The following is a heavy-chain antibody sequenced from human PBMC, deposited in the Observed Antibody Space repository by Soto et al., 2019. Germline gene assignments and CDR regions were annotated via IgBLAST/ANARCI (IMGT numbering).Heavy chain of an antibody. Sequence: GASVKVSCKASGYTFTSYGISWVRQAPGQGLEWMGWISAYNGNTNYAQKLQGRVTMTTDTSTSTAYMELRSLRSDDTAVYYCASVYGSGSYYLFPYWGQGTLVTVSS. CDR3: ASVYGSGSYYLFPY. CDR2: ISAYNGNT. V-gene: IGHV1-18*01. CDR1: GYTFTSYG. D-gene: IGHD3-10*01. J-gene: IGHJ4*02.